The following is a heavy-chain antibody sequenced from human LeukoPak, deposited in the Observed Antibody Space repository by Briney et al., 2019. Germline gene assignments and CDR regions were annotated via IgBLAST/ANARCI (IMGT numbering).Heavy chain of an antibody. Sequence: GGSLRLSCAASGFTFSSYGVHWVRQAPGKGLEWVAFIRYDGSNKYYADSVKGRFTISRDNSKNTLYLQMNSLRAEDTAVYYCAKGGSLDYYGSGRSYYYYYMDVWGKGTTVTVSS. V-gene: IGHV3-30*02. D-gene: IGHD3-10*01. CDR3: AKGGSLDYYGSGRSYYYYYMDV. CDR2: IRYDGSNK. J-gene: IGHJ6*03. CDR1: GFTFSSYG.